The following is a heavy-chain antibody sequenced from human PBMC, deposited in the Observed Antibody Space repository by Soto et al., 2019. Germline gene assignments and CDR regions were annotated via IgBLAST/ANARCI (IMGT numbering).Heavy chain of an antibody. CDR1: GFTFSSYG. J-gene: IGHJ4*02. CDR3: ATRGLAYSRDMYYLDY. CDR2: ISDGGSSK. Sequence: PGGSLRLSCAASGFTFSSYGMHWVRQAPGKGLEWVAVISDGGSSKYYADSVKGRFTISRDNSKNTLYLQMNSLRAEDTAVYYYATRGLAYSRDMYYLDYWGQGTLVTVSS. V-gene: IGHV3-30*03. D-gene: IGHD2-15*01.